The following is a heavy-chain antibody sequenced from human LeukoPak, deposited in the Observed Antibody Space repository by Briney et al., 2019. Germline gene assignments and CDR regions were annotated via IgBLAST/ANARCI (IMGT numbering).Heavy chain of an antibody. Sequence: VASVKVSCKASGYTFTSYGISWVRQAPGQGLKWMGWISAYNGNTNYAQKLQGRVTMTTDTSTSTAYMELSSLRSEDTAVYYCARRSWGRYSYGKMYYYYYMDVWGKGTTVTVSS. D-gene: IGHD5-18*01. J-gene: IGHJ6*03. CDR3: ARRSWGRYSYGKMYYYYYMDV. CDR2: ISAYNGNT. CDR1: GYTFTSYG. V-gene: IGHV1-18*01.